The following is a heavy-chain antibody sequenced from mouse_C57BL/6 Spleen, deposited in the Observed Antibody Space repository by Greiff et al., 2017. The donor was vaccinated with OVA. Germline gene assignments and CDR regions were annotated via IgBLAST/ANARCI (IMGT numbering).Heavy chain of an antibody. Sequence: VQLQESGPGLVAPSQSLSITCTVSGFSLTSYGVSWVRQPPGKGLEWLGVIWGDGSTNYHSALISRLSISKDNSKSQVFLKLNSLQTDDTATYYCAKSPLITTVVAHYYAMDYWGQGTSVTVSS. CDR3: AKSPLITTVVAHYYAMDY. D-gene: IGHD1-1*01. CDR1: GFSLTSYG. V-gene: IGHV2-3*01. CDR2: IWGDGST. J-gene: IGHJ4*01.